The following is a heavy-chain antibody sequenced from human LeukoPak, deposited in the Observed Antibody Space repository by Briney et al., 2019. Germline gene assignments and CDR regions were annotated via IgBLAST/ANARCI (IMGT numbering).Heavy chain of an antibody. D-gene: IGHD3-22*01. Sequence: SETLSLTCGVHGGSFSGYSCNWIRQPPGKGLEWIGEINHSGSTNYNPSLKSRVTISVDTSKNQFSLKLSSVTAADTAVYYCARRGVGRLLAAAFDIWGQGTMVTVSS. CDR1: GGSFSGYS. V-gene: IGHV4-34*01. CDR3: ARRGVGRLLAAAFDI. J-gene: IGHJ3*02. CDR2: INHSGST.